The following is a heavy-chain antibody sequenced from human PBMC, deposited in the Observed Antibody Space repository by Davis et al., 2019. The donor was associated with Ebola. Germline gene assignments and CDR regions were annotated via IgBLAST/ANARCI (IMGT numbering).Heavy chain of an antibody. CDR3: ARGSPPYCGGDCSPKGGDY. D-gene: IGHD2-21*01. Sequence: ASVKVSCKASGYTFTGYYIHWVRQAPGQGLEWMGWINPNGGGTNYAQKFQGRVTMTRDTSISTAYMELSRLRSDDTAVYYCARGSPPYCGGDCSPKGGDYWGQGTLVTVSS. J-gene: IGHJ4*02. V-gene: IGHV1-2*02. CDR1: GYTFTGYY. CDR2: INPNGGGT.